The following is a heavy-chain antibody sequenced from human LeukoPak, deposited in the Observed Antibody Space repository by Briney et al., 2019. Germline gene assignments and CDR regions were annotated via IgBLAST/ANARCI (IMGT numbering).Heavy chain of an antibody. CDR2: ISGSGGST. J-gene: IGHJ4*02. D-gene: IGHD1-14*01. Sequence: GGSLRLSCAGSGFSFSSYAMSWVRQAPGKGLEWVSAISGSGGSTYYADSVKGRFTISRDNSKNTLYLQMNSLRAEDTAVYYCARDPENGALDYWGQGALVTVSS. V-gene: IGHV3-23*01. CDR3: ARDPENGALDY. CDR1: GFSFSSYA.